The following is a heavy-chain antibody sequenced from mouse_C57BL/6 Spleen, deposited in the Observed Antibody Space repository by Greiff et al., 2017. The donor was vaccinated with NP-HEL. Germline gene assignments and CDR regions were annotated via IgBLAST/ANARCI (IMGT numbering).Heavy chain of an antibody. J-gene: IGHJ1*03. CDR1: GYTFTSYW. V-gene: IGHV1-64*01. Sequence: VQLQQPGAELVKPGASVKLSCKASGYTFTSYWMHWVKQRPGQGLEWIGMIHPNSGSTNYNEKFKSKATLTVDKSSSTAYMQLSSLTSEDSAVYYCAIYYDYDGDLYWYFDVWGTGTTVTVSS. CDR3: AIYYDYDGDLYWYFDV. D-gene: IGHD2-4*01. CDR2: IHPNSGST.